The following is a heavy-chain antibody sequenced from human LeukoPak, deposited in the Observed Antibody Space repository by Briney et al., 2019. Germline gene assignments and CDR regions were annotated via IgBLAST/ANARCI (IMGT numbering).Heavy chain of an antibody. Sequence: SETLSLTCAVSGGSISSGGYSWSWIRQPPGKGLEWIGYIYHSGSTYYNPSLKSRVTISVDRPKNQFSLKLSSVTAADTAVYYCARSSAAATQAFDIWGQGTMVTVSS. CDR2: IYHSGST. V-gene: IGHV4-30-2*01. J-gene: IGHJ3*02. CDR1: GGSISSGGYS. D-gene: IGHD6-13*01. CDR3: ARSSAAATQAFDI.